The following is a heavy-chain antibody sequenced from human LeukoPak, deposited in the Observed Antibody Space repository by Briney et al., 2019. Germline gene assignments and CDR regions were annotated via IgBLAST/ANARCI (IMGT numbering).Heavy chain of an antibody. CDR2: ISYDGSNK. J-gene: IGHJ4*02. D-gene: IGHD6-19*01. CDR3: ARDGNAVAGVFDY. CDR1: GFTFSSYG. Sequence: GGSLRLSCAASGFTFSSYGMHWVRQAPGKGLEWVAVISYDGSNKYYADSVKGRFTISRDNSKNTLYLQMNSLRAEDTAVYYCARDGNAVAGVFDYWGQGTLVTVSS. V-gene: IGHV3-30*03.